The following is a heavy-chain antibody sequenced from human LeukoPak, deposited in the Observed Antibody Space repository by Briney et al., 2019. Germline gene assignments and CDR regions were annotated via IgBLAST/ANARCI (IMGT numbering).Heavy chain of an antibody. CDR3: ARGEVRGVIITAFDI. J-gene: IGHJ3*02. V-gene: IGHV1-46*01. CDR1: GYTFSSYY. Sequence: ASVKVSCKASGYTFSSYYMHWVRQAPGQGLEWMGIINPSGGSTSYAQKFQGRVTMTTDTSTTTVYMEMSSLTSEDTAMYYCARGEVRGVIITAFDIWGQGTMVTVSS. CDR2: INPSGGST. D-gene: IGHD3-10*01.